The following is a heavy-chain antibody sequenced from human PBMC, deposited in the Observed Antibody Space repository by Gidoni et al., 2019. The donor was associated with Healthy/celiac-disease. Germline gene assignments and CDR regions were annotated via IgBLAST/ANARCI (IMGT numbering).Heavy chain of an antibody. Sequence: QVQLVESGGGVVQPGRSLRLSCPASGFPFSSYGMHWVRQAPGKGLEWVAVIWYDGSNKYYADSVKGRFTISRDNSKNTLYLQMNSLRAEDTAVYYCARGTGLAAGTRLDYWGQGTLVTVSS. CDR3: ARGTGLAAGTRLDY. V-gene: IGHV3-33*01. CDR1: GFPFSSYG. J-gene: IGHJ4*02. CDR2: IWYDGSNK. D-gene: IGHD6-13*01.